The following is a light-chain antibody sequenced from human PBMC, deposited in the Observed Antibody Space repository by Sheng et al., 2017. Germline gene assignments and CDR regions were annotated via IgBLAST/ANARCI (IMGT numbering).Light chain of an antibody. CDR1: QSVSSN. V-gene: IGKV3-15*01. Sequence: EIVMTQSPATLSVSPGERATLSCRASQSVSSNLAWYQQKPGQAPRLLIYGASTRATGIPARFSGSGSGTDFTLTISSLAPEDVAVYYCQQRSNWPLTFGGGTKVEIQ. CDR3: QQRSNWPLT. CDR2: GAS. J-gene: IGKJ4*01.